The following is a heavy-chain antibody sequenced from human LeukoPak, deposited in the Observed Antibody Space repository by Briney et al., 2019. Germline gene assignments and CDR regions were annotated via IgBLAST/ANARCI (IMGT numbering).Heavy chain of an antibody. D-gene: IGHD5-12*01. V-gene: IGHV4-39*07. CDR3: ARVGYSGYDNRGSFDY. Sequence: SETLSLTCTVSGGSVSSHRYYWGWLRQPPGKGLEWVGSIYYSGTTYYNPSLKSRVTISVDTSKNQFSLRLSSVTAADTAVYYCARVGYSGYDNRGSFDYWGQGTLVTVSS. J-gene: IGHJ4*02. CDR1: GGSVSSHRYY. CDR2: IYYSGTT.